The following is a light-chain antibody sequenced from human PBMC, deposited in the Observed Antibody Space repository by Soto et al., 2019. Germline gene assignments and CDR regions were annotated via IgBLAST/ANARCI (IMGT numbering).Light chain of an antibody. CDR3: QQYNDWPPWT. CDR1: QSVRSN. V-gene: IGKV3D-15*01. CDR2: DSS. Sequence: EVVMTQSPATLSVSSGERVTLSCRASQSVRSNLAWYQQKPGQAPRLLIYDSSNRATGIPARFSGSGSGTEFTLTISSLQSEDFAVYYCQQYNDWPPWTFGQGTKVDI. J-gene: IGKJ1*01.